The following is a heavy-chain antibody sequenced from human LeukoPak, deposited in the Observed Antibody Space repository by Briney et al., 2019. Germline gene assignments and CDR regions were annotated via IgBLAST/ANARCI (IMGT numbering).Heavy chain of an antibody. CDR3: AREYSSGWFPDY. D-gene: IGHD6-19*01. CDR2: INHSGST. J-gene: IGHJ4*02. V-gene: IGHV4-34*01. CDR1: GGSFSGYY. Sequence: PSETLSLTCAVYGGSFSGYYWSWIRQPPGKGLEWIGEINHSGSTNYNPSLKSRVTISVDTSKNQFSLRLYSVTAADTAVYYCAREYSSGWFPDYWGQGTLVTVSS.